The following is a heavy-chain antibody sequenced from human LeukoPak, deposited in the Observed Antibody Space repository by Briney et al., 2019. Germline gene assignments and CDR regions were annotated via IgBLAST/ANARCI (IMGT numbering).Heavy chain of an antibody. CDR2: IYYSGST. J-gene: IGHJ2*01. Sequence: SETLCLTCTASGVSVSSGSYYWSWIRQPPGQGLEWIGYIYYSGSTNYNPSLKSRVTISVDTSKNQFSLKLSSVTAADTAVYYCARERDSRGRTYYYDSSGYPDWYFDLWGRGTLVTVSS. CDR1: GVSVSSGSYY. D-gene: IGHD3-22*01. CDR3: ARERDSRGRTYYYDSSGYPDWYFDL. V-gene: IGHV4-61*01.